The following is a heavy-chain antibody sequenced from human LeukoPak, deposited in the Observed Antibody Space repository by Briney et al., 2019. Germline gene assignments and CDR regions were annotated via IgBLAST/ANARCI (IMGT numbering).Heavy chain of an antibody. D-gene: IGHD6-19*01. J-gene: IGHJ4*02. CDR3: ARFLTAIAVAGLFDY. V-gene: IGHV3-7*01. Sequence: GGSLRLSCAASGFTFSSYWMGWVRQAPGKGLEWVANIKRDGSEKYYVDSVKGRFTISRDNAKNSLYLQMNSLTAENTAVYYCARFLTAIAVAGLFDYWGQGTLVTVSS. CDR1: GFTFSSYW. CDR2: IKRDGSEK.